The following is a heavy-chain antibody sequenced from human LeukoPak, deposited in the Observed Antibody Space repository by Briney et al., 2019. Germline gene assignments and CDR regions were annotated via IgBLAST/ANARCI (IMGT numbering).Heavy chain of an antibody. CDR1: GGTFSSYA. D-gene: IGHD3-9*01. CDR3: ANSLYPYYDILTGHTAAYYYMDV. CDR2: IIPIFGTA. J-gene: IGHJ6*03. V-gene: IGHV1-69*06. Sequence: VASVKVSCKASGGTFSSYAISWVRQAPGQGLEWMGGIIPIFGTANYAQKFQGRVTITADKSTSTAYMELSSLRSEDTAVYYCANSLYPYYDILTGHTAAYYYMDVWGKGTTVTVSS.